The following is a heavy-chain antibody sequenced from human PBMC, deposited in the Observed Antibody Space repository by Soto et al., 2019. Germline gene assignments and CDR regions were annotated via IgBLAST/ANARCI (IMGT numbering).Heavy chain of an antibody. V-gene: IGHV4-30-4*01. CDR3: AQYSSGRAFDI. Sequence: QAQLQESGPGLVKPSQTLSLTCTVSGGSISSGDYYWSWIRQPPGKSLEWIGYIYYSGSTYYNPSPKIRVTISVDTSKDQCSLTLSSLTAADKAVYYGAQYSSGRAFDIWGQGTMVTASS. CDR2: IYYSGST. D-gene: IGHD6-19*01. J-gene: IGHJ3*02. CDR1: GGSISSGDYY.